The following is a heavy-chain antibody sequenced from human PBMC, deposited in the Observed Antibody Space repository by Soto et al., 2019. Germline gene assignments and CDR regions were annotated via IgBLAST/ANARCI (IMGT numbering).Heavy chain of an antibody. D-gene: IGHD5-12*01. CDR1: GFTFSSYG. CDR3: AKVQRKRLGLYYFDY. Sequence: PGGSLRLSCAASGFTFSSYGMHWVRQAPGKGLEWVAVISYDGSNKYYADSVKGRFTISRDNSKNTLYLQMNSLRAEDTAVYYCAKVQRKRLGLYYFDYWGQGTLVTVSS. V-gene: IGHV3-30*18. J-gene: IGHJ4*02. CDR2: ISYDGSNK.